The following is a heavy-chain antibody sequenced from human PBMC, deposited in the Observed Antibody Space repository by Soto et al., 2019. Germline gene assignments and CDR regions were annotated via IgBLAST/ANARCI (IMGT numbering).Heavy chain of an antibody. Sequence: PGGSLRLSCAASGFTFSISSMNWVRQAPGKGLEWVSSISGTSDYISYADSVKGRFTISRDNAKNSLYLQMNSLRAEDTAVYFCARDPSHYGSGSYSYFDYWGQGALVTVSS. V-gene: IGHV3-21*01. J-gene: IGHJ4*02. D-gene: IGHD3-10*01. CDR2: ISGTSDYI. CDR3: ARDPSHYGSGSYSYFDY. CDR1: GFTFSISS.